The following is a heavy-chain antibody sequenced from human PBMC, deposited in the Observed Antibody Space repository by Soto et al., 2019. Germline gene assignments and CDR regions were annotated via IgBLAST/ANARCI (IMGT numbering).Heavy chain of an antibody. V-gene: IGHV3-64*01. D-gene: IGHD1-26*01. Sequence: ESGGGLVQPGGSLRLSCAASGCTFSSYSMHWVRKAPGKGLEYVSAISSNGGTTSYANSVKGRFTISRDNSKNMLYLQMGSLRAEDMAVYYCGGYSGDGIWSWGQGTLVTVSS. CDR1: GCTFSSYS. J-gene: IGHJ5*02. CDR3: GGYSGDGIWS. CDR2: ISSNGGTT.